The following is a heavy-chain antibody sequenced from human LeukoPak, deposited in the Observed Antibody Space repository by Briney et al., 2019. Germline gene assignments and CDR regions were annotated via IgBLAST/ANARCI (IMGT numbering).Heavy chain of an antibody. Sequence: GRSLRLSCAASGFTFDDYAMHWVRQAPGKGLEWVSGISWNSGSIGYADSVKGRFTISRDNAKNSLYLQMNSLRAEDTALYYCARGSSRGYYYDSSGYRVFDYWGQGTLVTVSS. CDR3: ARGSSRGYYYDSSGYRVFDY. D-gene: IGHD3-22*01. J-gene: IGHJ4*02. CDR1: GFTFDDYA. V-gene: IGHV3-9*01. CDR2: ISWNSGSI.